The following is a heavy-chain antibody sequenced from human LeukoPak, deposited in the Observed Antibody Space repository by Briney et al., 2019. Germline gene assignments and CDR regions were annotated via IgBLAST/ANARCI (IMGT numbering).Heavy chain of an antibody. CDR2: IVVGSGNT. V-gene: IGHV1-58*01. CDR3: AADQYSGYDSFGY. J-gene: IGHJ4*02. Sequence: SVKVSCKASGYTFTSSAVQWVRQARGQRLEWIGWIVVGSGNTNYAQKFQERVTITRDMSTSTAYMELSSLRSEDTAVYYCAADQYSGYDSFGYWGQGTLVTVSS. D-gene: IGHD5-12*01. CDR1: GYTFTSSA.